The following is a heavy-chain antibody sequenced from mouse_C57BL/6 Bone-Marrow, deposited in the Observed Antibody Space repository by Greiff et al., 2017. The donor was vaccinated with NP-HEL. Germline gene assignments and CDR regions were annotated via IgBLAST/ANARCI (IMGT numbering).Heavy chain of an antibody. CDR3: THDYDLDY. Sequence: VQLPPPGAELVKPGASVKMSCKASGFTFPSYWITWVKQWPGKGLAWFGDISPGSGSTTFNEKITRKATLTVDTSASPAYMQPSSLTSEDSAVYCCTHDYDLDYWGQGTPVTVSS. CDR2: ISPGSGST. V-gene: IGHV1-55*01. J-gene: IGHJ4*01. D-gene: IGHD2-4*01. CDR1: GFTFPSYW.